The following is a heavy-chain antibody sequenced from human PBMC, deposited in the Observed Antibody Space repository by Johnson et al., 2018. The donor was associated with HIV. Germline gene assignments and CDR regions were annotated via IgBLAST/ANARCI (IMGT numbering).Heavy chain of an antibody. CDR1: GFTVSSNY. CDR3: TTGLSLNDAFHI. V-gene: IGHV3-66*02. Sequence: EVQLVESGGGVVRPGGSLRLSCAASGFTVSSNYMSWVRQAPGKGLEWVSVIYSGGSTYYADSVKGRFTISRDNSKNTLYLQMNSLRAEDTALYYCTTGLSLNDAFHIWAQGTMVTVSS. CDR2: IYSGGST. J-gene: IGHJ3*02. D-gene: IGHD1-14*01.